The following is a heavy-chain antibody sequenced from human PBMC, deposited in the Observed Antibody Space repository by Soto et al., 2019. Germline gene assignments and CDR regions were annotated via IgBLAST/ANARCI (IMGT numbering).Heavy chain of an antibody. Sequence: QVQLQESGPGLVKPSQTLSRTCAVSGGSISSGGYSWNWIRQPPGKGLEWIGYIYHSGSTLYNPSLKSRVTISIDKSKNQFSLRLSSVSAADTAVYYCARDSLTGNYFDPWGQGTLVTVSS. CDR1: GGSISSGGYS. D-gene: IGHD1-7*01. CDR3: ARDSLTGNYFDP. V-gene: IGHV4-30-2*01. CDR2: IYHSGST. J-gene: IGHJ5*02.